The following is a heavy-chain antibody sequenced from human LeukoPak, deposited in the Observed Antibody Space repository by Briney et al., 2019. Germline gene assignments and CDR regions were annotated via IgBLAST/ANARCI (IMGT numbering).Heavy chain of an antibody. CDR1: EFTFSSYT. CDR2: ISSTSTYI. Sequence: GGSLRLSCAASEFTFSSYTINWVRQAPGKGLEWVSSISSTSTYISYADSVKGRFTISRDNAKNSLYLQMNGLRAEDTAVYYCARGGGNFDYWGQGTLVTVSS. V-gene: IGHV3-21*01. D-gene: IGHD2-15*01. J-gene: IGHJ4*02. CDR3: ARGGGNFDY.